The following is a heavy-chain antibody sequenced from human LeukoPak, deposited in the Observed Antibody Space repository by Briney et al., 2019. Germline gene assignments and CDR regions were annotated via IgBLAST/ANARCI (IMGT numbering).Heavy chain of an antibody. D-gene: IGHD3-22*01. CDR3: ARGSHYYDSSGYYYGIYY. CDR2: INSDGSST. J-gene: IGHJ4*02. CDR1: GFTFSSYS. Sequence: GGSLRLSCAASGFTFSSYSMNWVRQAPGKGLVWVSRINSDGSSTSYADSVKGRFTISRDNAKNTLYLQMNSLRAEDTAVYYCARGSHYYDSSGYYYGIYYWGQGTLVTVSS. V-gene: IGHV3-74*01.